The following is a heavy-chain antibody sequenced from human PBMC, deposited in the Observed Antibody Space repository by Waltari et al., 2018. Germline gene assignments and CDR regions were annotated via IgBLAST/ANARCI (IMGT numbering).Heavy chain of an antibody. Sequence: QVQLVQSGAEVKKPGASVKVSCKASGYTFTVYYMHWVRQAPGQGLEWMGRINPNSGGTNYAQKFQGRVTMTRDTSISTAYMELSRLRSDDTAVYYCARVKSVGWLAPVDYWGQGTLVTVSS. D-gene: IGHD6-19*01. J-gene: IGHJ4*02. V-gene: IGHV1-2*06. CDR1: GYTFTVYY. CDR2: INPNSGGT. CDR3: ARVKSVGWLAPVDY.